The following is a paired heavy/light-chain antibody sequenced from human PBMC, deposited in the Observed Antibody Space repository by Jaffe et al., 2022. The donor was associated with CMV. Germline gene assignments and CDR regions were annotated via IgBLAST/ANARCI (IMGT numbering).Heavy chain of an antibody. D-gene: IGHD2-8*01. CDR1: GFSLSSYA. J-gene: IGHJ1*01. V-gene: IGHV3-23*01. Sequence: EVQLLESGGDLVQPGGSLRLSCVVSGFSLSSYAMTWARQAPGKGLEWVSTLGGTGTGSNIFYTDSVRGRFTISRDNSKNTLYLQMNSLRADDTAIYYCTTYLARCTTDCSPRFHPWGQGTLVTVSS. CDR2: LGGTGTGSNI. CDR3: TTYLARCTTDCSPRFHP.
Light chain of an antibody. CDR2: ESS. J-gene: IGKJ4*01. Sequence: DIVMTQTPLSLSVTPGQPASISCKSSQSLLYSDGKTYLYWYLQKPGQSPQLLIYESSSRSSGVPDRFSGSGSGTDFTLKISRVEAEDVGVYYCMQGIHLPLTFGGGTKVEIK. CDR1: QSLLYSDGKTY. CDR3: MQGIHLPLT. V-gene: IGKV2-29*02.